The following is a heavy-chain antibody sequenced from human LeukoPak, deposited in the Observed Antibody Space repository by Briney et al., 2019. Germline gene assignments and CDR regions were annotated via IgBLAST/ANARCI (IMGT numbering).Heavy chain of an antibody. CDR2: ISYDGNNK. J-gene: IGHJ4*02. CDR3: AKNPDIVATYNYFDY. V-gene: IGHV3-30*18. CDR1: GFTFSSNW. D-gene: IGHD5-12*01. Sequence: GGSLRLSCAASGFTFSSNWMNWVRQAPGKGLEWVAVISYDGNNKYYANSVKGRFTISRDNSKNTVYLQMNSLRAEDTAVYYCAKNPDIVATYNYFDYWGQGSLVTVSS.